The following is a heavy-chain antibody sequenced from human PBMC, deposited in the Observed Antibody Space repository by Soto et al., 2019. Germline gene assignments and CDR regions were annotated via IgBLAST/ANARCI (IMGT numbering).Heavy chain of an antibody. CDR2: ISGSGGST. V-gene: IGHV3-23*01. D-gene: IGHD3-3*01. Sequence: EVQLLESGGGLVQPGGSLRLSCAASGFTFSSYAMSWVRQAPGKGLEWVSAISGSGGSTYYADSVKGRFTISRDNSKNTLYLQMNSLRAEDTAVYYCAKGRSHYAFWSGYYPYYMDVWGKGTTVTVSS. CDR1: GFTFSSYA. J-gene: IGHJ6*03. CDR3: AKGRSHYAFWSGYYPYYMDV.